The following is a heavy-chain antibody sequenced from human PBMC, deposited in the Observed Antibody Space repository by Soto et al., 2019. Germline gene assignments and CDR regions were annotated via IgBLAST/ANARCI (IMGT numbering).Heavy chain of an antibody. V-gene: IGHV3-53*01. CDR3: ARDRVESGYPEYFQH. D-gene: IGHD3-22*01. CDR1: GFTVSSNY. J-gene: IGHJ1*01. Sequence: GGSLRLSCAASGFTVSSNYMSWVRQAPGKGLEWVSVIYSGGSTYYADSVKGRFTISRDNSKNTLYLQMNSLRAEDTAVYYCARDRVESGYPEYFQHWGQGTLVTAPQ. CDR2: IYSGGST.